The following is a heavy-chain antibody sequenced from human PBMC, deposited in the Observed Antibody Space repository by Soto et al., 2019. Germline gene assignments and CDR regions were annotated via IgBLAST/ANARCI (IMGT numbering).Heavy chain of an antibody. CDR1: GYSFSSYW. CDR2: IHPGDSDT. CDR3: GRSSPPMWGPDY. D-gene: IGHD1-26*01. V-gene: IGHV5-51*01. Sequence: GESLKISCKASGYSFSSYWIGWVRQMPGKGLEWMGVIHPGDSDTRYIPSFQGQVTMSADKSISTAHLQMSSLKTEDTAVYYCGRSSPPMWGPDYWGQGTLVTVSS. J-gene: IGHJ4*02.